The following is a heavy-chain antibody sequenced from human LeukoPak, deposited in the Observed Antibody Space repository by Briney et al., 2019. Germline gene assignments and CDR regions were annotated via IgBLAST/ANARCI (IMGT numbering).Heavy chain of an antibody. CDR2: IYYSGST. D-gene: IGHD3-22*01. CDR3: ARGHHYYDSSGLVY. CDR1: GGSISSYY. V-gene: IGHV4-59*01. Sequence: SETLSLTCTVSGGSISSYYWSWIRQPPGKGLEWIGYIYYSGSTNYNPSLKSRVTISVDTSKNQFSLKLSSVTAADTAVYYCARGHHYYDSSGLVYWGQGTLVTVSS. J-gene: IGHJ4*02.